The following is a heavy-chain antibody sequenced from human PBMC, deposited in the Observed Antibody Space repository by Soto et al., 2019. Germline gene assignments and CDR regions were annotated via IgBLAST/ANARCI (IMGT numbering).Heavy chain of an antibody. D-gene: IGHD4-4*01. V-gene: IGHV4-34*01. Sequence: PSETLSLICAVYGGSFSGYYWSWIRQPPGKGLEWIGEINHSGSTNYNPSLKSRVTISVDTSKNQFSLKLSSVTAADTAVYYCARGRSPSNFDYWGQGTLVTGSS. J-gene: IGHJ4*02. CDR1: GGSFSGYY. CDR3: ARGRSPSNFDY. CDR2: INHSGST.